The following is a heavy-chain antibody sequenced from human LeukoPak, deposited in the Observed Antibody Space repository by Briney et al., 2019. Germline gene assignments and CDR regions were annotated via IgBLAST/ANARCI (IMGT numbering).Heavy chain of an antibody. CDR1: GFTFSSYD. CDR3: ARGLRYCSGGSCLYDAFDI. J-gene: IGHJ3*02. CDR2: IGTAGDT. Sequence: GGSLRLSCAASGFTFSSYDMHWVRQATGKGLEWVSAIGTAGDTYYPGSVKGRFTISRENAKNSLYLQMNSLRAGDTAVYYCARGLRYCSGGSCLYDAFDIWGQGTMVTVSS. V-gene: IGHV3-13*01. D-gene: IGHD2-15*01.